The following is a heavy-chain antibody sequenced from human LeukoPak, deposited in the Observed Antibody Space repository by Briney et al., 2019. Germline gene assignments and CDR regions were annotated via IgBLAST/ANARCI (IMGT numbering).Heavy chain of an antibody. CDR1: GFTFSSYA. D-gene: IGHD2-15*01. V-gene: IGHV3-23*01. J-gene: IGHJ4*02. CDR3: AKTPPPYYFDY. CDR2: MSGSGDST. Sequence: GGSLRLSCTASGFTFSSYAMSWVRQAPGKGLEWVSAMSGSGDSTYYADSVKGRFTISRDNSKNTLYLQMNSLRAEDTAVYYCAKTPPPYYFDYWGQGTLVTVSS.